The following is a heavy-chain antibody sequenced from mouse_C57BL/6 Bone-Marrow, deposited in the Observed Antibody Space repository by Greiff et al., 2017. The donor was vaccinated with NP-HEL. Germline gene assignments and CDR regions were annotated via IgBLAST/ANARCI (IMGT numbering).Heavy chain of an antibody. Sequence: VKLVESGAELARPGASVKLSCKASGYTFTSYGISWVKQRTGQGLEWIGEIYPRSGNTYYNEKFKGKATLTADKSSSTTYMELRSLTSEDSAVYFCARRYNGDFDYWGQGTTLTVSS. CDR2: IYPRSGNT. J-gene: IGHJ2*01. D-gene: IGHD2-14*01. CDR1: GYTFTSYG. CDR3: ARRYNGDFDY. V-gene: IGHV1-81*01.